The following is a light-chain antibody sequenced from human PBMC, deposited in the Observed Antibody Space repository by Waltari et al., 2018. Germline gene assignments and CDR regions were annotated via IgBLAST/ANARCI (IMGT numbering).Light chain of an antibody. V-gene: IGLV2-14*03. CDR2: DVT. J-gene: IGLJ2*01. CDR1: GSAAGASES. CDR3: SSQTLDGLVL. Sequence: QSALTQPASVSGSPGQSITISCSGLGSAAGASESVSWHQHHPDKAPQVIIYDVTHRPSWVSARFSASKSANTASLTISRLQPEDEADYYCSSQTLDGLVLFGGGTRLTVL.